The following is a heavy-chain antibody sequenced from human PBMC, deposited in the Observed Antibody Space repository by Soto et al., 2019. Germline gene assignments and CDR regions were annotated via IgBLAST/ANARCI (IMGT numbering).Heavy chain of an antibody. D-gene: IGHD6-13*01. CDR1: GGSISSSNW. Sequence: PSETLSLTCAVSGGSISSSNWWSWVRQPPGKGLEWIGEIYHSGSTNYNPSLKSRVTISVDKSKNQFSLKLSSVTAADTAVYYCARVRYSSSWYGGYYYYYGMDVWGQGTTVTVSS. CDR3: ARVRYSSSWYGGYYYYYGMDV. CDR2: IYHSGST. V-gene: IGHV4-4*02. J-gene: IGHJ6*02.